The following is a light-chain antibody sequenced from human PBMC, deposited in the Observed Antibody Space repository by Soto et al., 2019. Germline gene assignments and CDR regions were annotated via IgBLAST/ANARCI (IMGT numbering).Light chain of an antibody. CDR1: ENISSN. J-gene: IGKJ3*01. V-gene: IGKV3-15*01. Sequence: EIVMMQSPATLSVSPGERATLSCRASENISSNLTWYQQKPGQAPRLLIYDASTRATGIPARFSGSGFGTEFTLTISSLQSEDFAVYYCQQYNKWPPITFGPGTKVDIK. CDR3: QQYNKWPPIT. CDR2: DAS.